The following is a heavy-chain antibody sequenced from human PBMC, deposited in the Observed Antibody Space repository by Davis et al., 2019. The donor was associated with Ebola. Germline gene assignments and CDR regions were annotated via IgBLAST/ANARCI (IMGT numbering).Heavy chain of an antibody. D-gene: IGHD3-10*01. CDR2: INPNSGGT. Sequence: ASVTVSCKASGYTFTGYYMHWVRQAPGQGLEWMGWINPNSGGTNYAQKLQGRVTMTRDTSISTAYMELSRLRSDDTAVYYCARYYWVLSYWYFDLWGRGTLVTVSS. J-gene: IGHJ2*01. CDR3: ARYYWVLSYWYFDL. CDR1: GYTFTGYY. V-gene: IGHV1-2*02.